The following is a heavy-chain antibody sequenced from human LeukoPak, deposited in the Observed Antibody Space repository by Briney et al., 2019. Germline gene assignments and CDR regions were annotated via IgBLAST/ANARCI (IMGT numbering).Heavy chain of an antibody. D-gene: IGHD3-10*01. Sequence: GVSLRLSCAASGFTFSSYWMSWVRQAPGKGLEWVANIKQDGSEKYYVDSVKGRFTISRDNAKNSLYLQMNSLRAEDTAVYYCARMVRGVTFDYWGQGTLVTVSS. CDR1: GFTFSSYW. J-gene: IGHJ4*02. CDR3: ARMVRGVTFDY. CDR2: IKQDGSEK. V-gene: IGHV3-7*03.